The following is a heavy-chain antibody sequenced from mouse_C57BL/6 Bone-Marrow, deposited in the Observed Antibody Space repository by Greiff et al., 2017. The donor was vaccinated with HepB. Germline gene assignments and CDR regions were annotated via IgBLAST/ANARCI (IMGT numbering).Heavy chain of an antibody. D-gene: IGHD2-3*01. Sequence: EVQGVESGGGLVKPGGSLKLSCAASGFTFSSYAMSWVRQTPEKRLEWVATISDGGSYTYYPDNVKGRFSISRDNAKNNLYLQMSHLKSEDTAMYYCAGGYYVFAYWGQGTLVTVSA. J-gene: IGHJ3*01. V-gene: IGHV5-4*01. CDR2: ISDGGSYT. CDR3: AGGYYVFAY. CDR1: GFTFSSYA.